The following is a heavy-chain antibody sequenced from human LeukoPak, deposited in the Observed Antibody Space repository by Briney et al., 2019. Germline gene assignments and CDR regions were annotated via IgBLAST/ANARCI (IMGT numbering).Heavy chain of an antibody. CDR2: ISGSGGNT. CDR1: GFTFSSYA. Sequence: GGSLRLSCAASGFTFSSYAMSWVRQAPGKGLEWVSVISGSGGNTYYADSVRGRFTISRDNSKNTLYLQLNSLRAEDTAVYYCATRYCSGGSCFIPHDAFDIWGQGTMVTVSS. D-gene: IGHD2-15*01. V-gene: IGHV3-23*01. CDR3: ATRYCSGGSCFIPHDAFDI. J-gene: IGHJ3*02.